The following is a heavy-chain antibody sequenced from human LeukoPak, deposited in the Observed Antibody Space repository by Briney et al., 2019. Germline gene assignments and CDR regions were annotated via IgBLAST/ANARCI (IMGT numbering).Heavy chain of an antibody. Sequence: PGGSLRLSCAASGFIVSSSYMSWVRQAPGKGLEWVSVIYSGGSTDYADSVKGRFSIARDNSKNTVYLQMNSLRNEDTAVYYCAREQEGATGDYYFDYWGQGTLVTVSS. J-gene: IGHJ4*02. V-gene: IGHV3-66*02. CDR2: IYSGGST. CDR3: AREQEGATGDYYFDY. D-gene: IGHD1-26*01. CDR1: GFIVSSSY.